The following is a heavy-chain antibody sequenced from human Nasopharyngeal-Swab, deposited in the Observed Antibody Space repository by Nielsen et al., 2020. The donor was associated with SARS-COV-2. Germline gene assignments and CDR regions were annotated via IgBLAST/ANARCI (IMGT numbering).Heavy chain of an antibody. J-gene: IGHJ4*02. D-gene: IGHD3-22*01. V-gene: IGHV3-21*01. CDR1: GFTFSSYS. CDR2: ISSSSSYI. CDR3: ASPRGYYDSSGAFDY. Sequence: GGSLRPSCAASGFTFSSYSMNWVRQAPGKGLEWVSSISSSSSYIYYADSVKGRFTISRDNAKNSLYLQMNSLRAEDTAVYYCASPRGYYDSSGAFDYWGQGTLVTVSS.